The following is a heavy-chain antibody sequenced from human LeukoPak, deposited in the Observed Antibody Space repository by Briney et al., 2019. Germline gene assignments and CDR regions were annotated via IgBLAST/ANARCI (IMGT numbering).Heavy chain of an antibody. D-gene: IGHD3-10*01. CDR3: ARGRSWFDP. J-gene: IGHJ5*02. CDR1: GHSISTYY. V-gene: IGHV4-59*12. CDR2: IYYSGST. Sequence: ETLSLTCTVSGHSISTYYWIWVRHPPGKGLEWIGYIYYSGSTTYNPSLKSRVTISINTSKNQITLKLSSVTAADRAVYYCARGRSWFDPWGQGTLVTVSS.